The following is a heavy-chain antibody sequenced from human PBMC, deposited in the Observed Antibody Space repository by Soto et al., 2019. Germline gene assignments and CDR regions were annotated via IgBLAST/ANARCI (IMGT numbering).Heavy chain of an antibody. Sequence: GESLKISCRTSGYKFTSSSIAWVRQMPGKGLEWMGIIFPSDSDTRYSPSFQGQVTISADRSTSTVFLQWASLKASDTAVYFCARKDKSGYFNWFDPWGQGTLVTVSS. CDR2: IFPSDSDT. CDR3: ARKDKSGYFNWFDP. CDR1: GYKFTSSS. J-gene: IGHJ5*02. V-gene: IGHV5-51*01. D-gene: IGHD3-22*01.